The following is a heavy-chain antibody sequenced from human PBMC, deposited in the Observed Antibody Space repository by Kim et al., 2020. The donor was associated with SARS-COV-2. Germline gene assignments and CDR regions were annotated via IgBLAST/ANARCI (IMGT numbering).Heavy chain of an antibody. Sequence: GGSLRLSCAASGFTFSSYGMHWVRQAPGKGLEWVAVIWYDGSNKYYADSVKGRFTISRDNSKNTLYLQMNSLRAEDTAVYYCARVTHRPNYYDSSGYYFDAFDIWGQGTMVTVSS. CDR3: ARVTHRPNYYDSSGYYFDAFDI. CDR2: IWYDGSNK. V-gene: IGHV3-33*08. D-gene: IGHD3-22*01. J-gene: IGHJ3*02. CDR1: GFTFSSYG.